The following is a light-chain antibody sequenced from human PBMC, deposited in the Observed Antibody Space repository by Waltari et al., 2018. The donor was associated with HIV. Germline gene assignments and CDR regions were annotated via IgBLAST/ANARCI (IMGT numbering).Light chain of an antibody. CDR1: QSVNSY. Sequence: EIVLTQSPATLSLSPGERATLSCRASQSVNSYLAWYQQKPGQPPRLLIYDASNRAAGIPARFSGSGSGTDFTLTMSSLEPEDFAVYYCQQRSNWPITFGQGTLLEMK. V-gene: IGKV3-11*01. CDR2: DAS. J-gene: IGKJ5*01. CDR3: QQRSNWPIT.